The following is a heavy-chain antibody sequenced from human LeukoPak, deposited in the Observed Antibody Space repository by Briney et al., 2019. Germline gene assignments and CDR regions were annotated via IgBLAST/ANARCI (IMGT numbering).Heavy chain of an antibody. J-gene: IGHJ4*02. D-gene: IGHD6-19*01. CDR2: ISSSGDTI. V-gene: IGHV3-48*01. CDR1: GFTLRDYS. Sequence: GGSLRLSCAASGFTLRDYSMNWVRQAPGTGLEWVSYISSSGDTIYYADSVKGRFTISRDTAKNSLYLQMNSLRAEDTAVYYCARDLAVAGPDYWGQGTLVTVSS. CDR3: ARDLAVAGPDY.